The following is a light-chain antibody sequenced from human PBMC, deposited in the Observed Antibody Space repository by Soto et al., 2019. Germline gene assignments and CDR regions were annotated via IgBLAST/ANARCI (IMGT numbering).Light chain of an antibody. Sequence: QSVLTQPPSASGTPGQRVTISCSGGSSNIGTHSVSWHQQLPGTAPKLLIYRNDQRPSGVPDRVSGSKSGTSVSLAISGLRSEDEADYYCATCDDSPSGRVFGGGTSSPS. V-gene: IGLV1-47*01. J-gene: IGLJ2*01. CDR2: RND. CDR3: ATCDDSPSGRV. CDR1: SSNIGTHS.